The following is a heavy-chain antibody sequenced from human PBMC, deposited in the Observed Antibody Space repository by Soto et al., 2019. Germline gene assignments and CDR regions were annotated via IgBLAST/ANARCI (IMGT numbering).Heavy chain of an antibody. CDR1: GFTFSDYY. CDR3: ARPYCSGGSCYSVDY. J-gene: IGHJ4*02. D-gene: IGHD2-15*01. CDR2: ISSSGSTI. Sequence: GGSLRLSCAASGFTFSDYYMSWIRQAPGKGLEWVSYISSSGSTIYYADSVKGRFTISRDNAKNSLYLQMNSLRAEDTAVYYCARPYCSGGSCYSVDYWGQGTLVTVSS. V-gene: IGHV3-11*01.